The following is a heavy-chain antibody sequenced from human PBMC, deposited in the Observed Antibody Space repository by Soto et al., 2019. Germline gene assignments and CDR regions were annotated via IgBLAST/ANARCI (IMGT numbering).Heavy chain of an antibody. D-gene: IGHD6-6*01. Sequence: QLQLQESGPGLVKPSETLSLTCTVSGGSISSSSYYWGWIRQPPGKGLEWIGSIYYSGSTYYNPSLKSRVXTXGXXSKTQFSLELSSVTAADPAVYYCARHAASFPSFDYWGQGTLVTVSS. CDR3: ARHAASFPSFDY. CDR2: IYYSGST. V-gene: IGHV4-39*01. J-gene: IGHJ4*02. CDR1: GGSISSSSYY.